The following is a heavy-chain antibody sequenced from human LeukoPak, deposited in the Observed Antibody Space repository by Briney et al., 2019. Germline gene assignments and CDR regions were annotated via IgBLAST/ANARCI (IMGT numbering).Heavy chain of an antibody. CDR1: GFTFSSNY. CDR2: IYSGGST. D-gene: IGHD6-13*01. J-gene: IGHJ6*02. V-gene: IGHV3-66*01. CDR3: ASSSWAYYYYGMDV. Sequence: GGSLRLSCAASGFTFSSNYMSWVRQAPGKGLEWVSVIYSGGSTYYADSVRGRFTISRDNSKNTLYLQMNSLRAEDTAVYYCASSSWAYYYYGMDVWGQGTTVTVSS.